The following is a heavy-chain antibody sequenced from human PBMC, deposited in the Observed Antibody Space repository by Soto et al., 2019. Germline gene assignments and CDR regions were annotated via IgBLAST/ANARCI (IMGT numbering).Heavy chain of an antibody. CDR3: AKIRSIAAAFSDY. Sequence: HPGGSLRLSCAASGRTFSGSAMSWVRQAPGKGLEWVSSISFTGASTYYADSVQGRFTVSRDNSKDTFFLEMNSLRAEDTAVYFCAKIRSIAAAFSDYWGQGTLVTVSS. D-gene: IGHD6-13*01. V-gene: IGHV3-23*01. CDR1: GRTFSGSA. CDR2: ISFTGAST. J-gene: IGHJ4*02.